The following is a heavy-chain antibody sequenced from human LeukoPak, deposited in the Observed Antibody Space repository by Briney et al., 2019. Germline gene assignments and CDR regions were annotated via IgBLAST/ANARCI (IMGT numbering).Heavy chain of an antibody. D-gene: IGHD3-10*01. Sequence: SETLSLTCTVSGGSIGNYYWSWMRQPPGKGLEWIGYIFYGGGTKYNPSLKSRVTISVDTSQNQISLKLSSVTAADTAVYYCARYGNLDRSGSYDYWGQGTLVTVSS. CDR2: IFYGGGT. CDR1: GGSIGNYY. J-gene: IGHJ4*02. CDR3: ARYGNLDRSGSYDY. V-gene: IGHV4-59*01.